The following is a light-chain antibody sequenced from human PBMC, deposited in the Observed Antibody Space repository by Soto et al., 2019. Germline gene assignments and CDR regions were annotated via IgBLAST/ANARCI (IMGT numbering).Light chain of an antibody. J-gene: IGLJ1*01. CDR1: SSDVGSYNY. CDR3: SSYTSTSTS. CDR2: EVS. Sequence: QPALTQPASVSGSPGQSITISCTGTSSDVGSYNYVSWYKQHPGKAPKLMIYEVSDRPSGIPTRFSASKSGNTASLTISGLHTEDEAESYCSSYTSTSTSFGTWTKVTVL. V-gene: IGLV2-14*01.